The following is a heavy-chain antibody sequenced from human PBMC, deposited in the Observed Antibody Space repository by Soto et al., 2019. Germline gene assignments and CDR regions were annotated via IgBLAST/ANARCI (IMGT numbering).Heavy chain of an antibody. V-gene: IGHV3-48*02. CDR3: ARVVGTNMDV. CDR2: ISTIGRTL. CDR1: GFTLNRYN. J-gene: IGHJ6*02. Sequence: GGSLRLSCTASGFTLNRYNMNWVRQAPGKGLEWVSYISTIGRTLYYADSVKGRFTIARANAKNALYLQMNSLRDEDTAIYYCARVVGTNMDVWGQGTSVTVSS.